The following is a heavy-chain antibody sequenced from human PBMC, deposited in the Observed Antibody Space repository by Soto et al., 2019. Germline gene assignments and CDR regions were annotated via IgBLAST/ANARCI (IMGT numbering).Heavy chain of an antibody. CDR2: VTHSGST. J-gene: IGHJ4*02. D-gene: IGHD2-21*01. CDR1: GGSLRGSY. Sequence: QVHLQQWGAGLLKPSETLSLTCGVYGGSLRGSYWSWIRQPPGKALEWLGKVTHSGSTTFNPSLKSRVSVSVDTSDNQFSLKLTSVTAADTAVYYSARGPIPVYGPVPDYFDSWGQGTLVTVSS. V-gene: IGHV4-34*02. CDR3: ARGPIPVYGPVPDYFDS.